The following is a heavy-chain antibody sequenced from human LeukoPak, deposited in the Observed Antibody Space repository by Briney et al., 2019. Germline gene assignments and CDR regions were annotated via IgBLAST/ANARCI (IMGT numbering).Heavy chain of an antibody. J-gene: IGHJ4*02. D-gene: IGHD3-16*02. V-gene: IGHV7-4-1*02. CDR3: ARNHYVWGSYPFDY. CDR1: GYTFTSYA. Sequence: ASVKVSCKASGYTFTSYAMNWVRQAPGQGLEWMGWINTNTGNPTYAQGFTGRFVFSLDTSVSTAYLQISSLKAGDTAVYYCARNHYVWGSYPFDYWGQGTLVTVSS. CDR2: INTNTGNP.